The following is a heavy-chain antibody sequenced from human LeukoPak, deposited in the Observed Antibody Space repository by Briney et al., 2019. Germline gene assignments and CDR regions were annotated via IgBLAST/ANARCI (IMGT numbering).Heavy chain of an antibody. CDR1: GGSISSYY. CDR3: ARVSHSYGYAEYFDY. D-gene: IGHD5-18*01. J-gene: IGHJ4*02. CDR2: IYTSGST. V-gene: IGHV4-4*07. Sequence: PSETLSLTCTVSGGSISSYYWSWIRQPAGKGLEWIGRIYTSGSTNYNPSLKSRVTMSVDTSKNQFSLKLSSVTAADTAVYYCARVSHSYGYAEYFDYWGQGTLVTVSS.